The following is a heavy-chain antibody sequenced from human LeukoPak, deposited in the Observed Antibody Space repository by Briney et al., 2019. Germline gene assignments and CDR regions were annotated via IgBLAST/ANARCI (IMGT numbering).Heavy chain of an antibody. D-gene: IGHD1-1*01. V-gene: IGHV4-38-2*01. Sequence: SETLSLTCAVSGYSFSSGYYWGWIRPPPGKGLEWIGSIYHSGSTYYNPSLKSRVTISVDTSKNQFSLKLSSVTAADTAVYYCAGNWNDERVDYWGQGTLVTVSS. CDR2: IYHSGST. CDR1: GYSFSSGYY. J-gene: IGHJ4*02. CDR3: AGNWNDERVDY.